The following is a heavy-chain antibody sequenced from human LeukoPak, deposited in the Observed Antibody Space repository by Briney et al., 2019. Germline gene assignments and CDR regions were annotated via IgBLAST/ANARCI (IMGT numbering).Heavy chain of an antibody. V-gene: IGHV3-74*01. CDR2: INSDGSST. J-gene: IGHJ4*02. CDR1: GFTFSSYW. D-gene: IGHD5-18*01. Sequence: GGSLRLSCAASGFTFSSYWMHWVRQAPGKGLVWVSRINSDGSSTSYADSVKGRFTISRDNAKNSLYLQMNSLRAEDTAVYYCARRIQLWAYFDYWGQGTLVTVSS. CDR3: ARRIQLWAYFDY.